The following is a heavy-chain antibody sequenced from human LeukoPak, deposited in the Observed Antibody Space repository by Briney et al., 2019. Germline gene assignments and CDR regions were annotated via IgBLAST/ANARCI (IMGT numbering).Heavy chain of an antibody. J-gene: IGHJ5*02. V-gene: IGHV4-30-4*01. CDR1: GGSISSGDYY. CDR3: ARVKTIGWFDP. D-gene: IGHD4/OR15-4a*01. Sequence: SQTLSLTCTVSGGSISSGDYYWSWIRQPPGTGLDWIGYIYYSGCTYYTPSLKSRVTISVDTSKTQFSLKLSSVTAADTAVYYCARVKTIGWFDPWGQGTPVTVSS. CDR2: IYYSGCT.